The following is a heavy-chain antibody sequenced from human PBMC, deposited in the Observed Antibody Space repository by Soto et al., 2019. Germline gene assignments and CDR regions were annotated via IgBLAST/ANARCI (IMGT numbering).Heavy chain of an antibody. J-gene: IGHJ5*02. V-gene: IGHV4-59*01. CDR1: GGSISSYY. CDR2: IYYSGST. CDR3: ARGYGSGSYVVFDP. Sequence: SETLSLTCTVSGGSISSYYWSWIRQPPGKGLEWIGYIYYSGSTNYNPSLKSRVTISVDTSKNQFSLKLSSVTAADTAVYYCARGYGSGSYVVFDPWGQGTLVTVSS. D-gene: IGHD3-10*01.